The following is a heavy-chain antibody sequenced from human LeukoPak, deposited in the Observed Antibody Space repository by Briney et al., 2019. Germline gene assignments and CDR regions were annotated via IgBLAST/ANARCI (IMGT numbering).Heavy chain of an antibody. D-gene: IGHD3-16*01. CDR2: FDPEDGET. V-gene: IGHV1-24*01. CDR1: GYTLTELS. Sequence: ASVKVSCKVSGYTLTELSMHWVRQAPGKGLEWMGGFDPEDGETIYAQKFQGRVTMTEDTSTDTAYMELSSLRSEDTAVYYCARGLGRTSHSAFDMWGQGTMVTVSS. CDR3: ARGLGRTSHSAFDM. J-gene: IGHJ3*02.